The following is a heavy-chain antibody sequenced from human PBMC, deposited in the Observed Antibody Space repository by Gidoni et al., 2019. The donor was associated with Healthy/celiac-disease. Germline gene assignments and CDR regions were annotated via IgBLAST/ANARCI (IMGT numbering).Heavy chain of an antibody. CDR2: IGSRSSTI. J-gene: IGHJ5*02. CDR3: ASQYYYGSGSYKTWFDP. V-gene: IGHV3-48*01. CDR1: GATLRSYS. Sequence: EAQLVESGGGLVQLGVSLRLSCAASGATLRSYSMTWVRQAPGKGLGWVSYIGSRSSTIYYADSGKGRFTISRDNAKNSLYLQMNSLRAEDTAVYYCASQYYYGSGSYKTWFDPWGQGTLVTVSS. D-gene: IGHD3-10*01.